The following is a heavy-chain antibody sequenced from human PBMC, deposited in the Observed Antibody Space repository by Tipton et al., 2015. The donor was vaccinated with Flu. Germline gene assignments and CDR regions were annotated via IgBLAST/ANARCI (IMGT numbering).Heavy chain of an antibody. CDR3: AKQYSENYQGGYF. Sequence: SLRLSCAASGFTFSGYWMYWVRQAPGKGLVWVSRINSDGSTTSYADSVKGRFTISRDNAKNTLYLQMDSLRVEDTAVYYCAKQYSENYQGGYFWGQGTLVTVSS. J-gene: IGHJ4*02. V-gene: IGHV3-74*01. CDR2: INSDGSTT. D-gene: IGHD1-7*01. CDR1: GFTFSGYW.